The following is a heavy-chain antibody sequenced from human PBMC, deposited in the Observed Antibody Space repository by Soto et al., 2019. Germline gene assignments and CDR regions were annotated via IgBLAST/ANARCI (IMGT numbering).Heavy chain of an antibody. V-gene: IGHV3-30*18. CDR1: GFTFSSYG. Sequence: PGGSLRLSCAASGFTFSSYGMHWVRQAPGKGLEWVAVISYDGSNKYYADSVKGRFTISRDNSKNTLYLQMNSLRAEDTAVYYCAKEVAAAGNTINYYYYGMDVWCQGTTVTVSS. CDR3: AKEVAAAGNTINYYYYGMDV. D-gene: IGHD6-13*01. J-gene: IGHJ6*02. CDR2: ISYDGSNK.